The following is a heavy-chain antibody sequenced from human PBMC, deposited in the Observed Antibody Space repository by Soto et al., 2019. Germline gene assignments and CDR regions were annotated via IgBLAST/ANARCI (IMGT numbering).Heavy chain of an antibody. CDR1: GFSLSTSGVG. D-gene: IGHD2-21*02. J-gene: IGHJ4*02. V-gene: IGHV2-5*02. CDR2: IYWDDDK. CDR3: ARHSGAIVVVTAIHIPYFDY. Sequence: ASGPTLVNPTQTLTLTCTFSGFSLSTSGVGVGWIRQPPGKALEWLALIYWDDDKRYSPSLKSRLTITKDTSKNQVVLTMTDMDPVDTATYYCARHSGAIVVVTAIHIPYFDYWGQGTLVTVSS.